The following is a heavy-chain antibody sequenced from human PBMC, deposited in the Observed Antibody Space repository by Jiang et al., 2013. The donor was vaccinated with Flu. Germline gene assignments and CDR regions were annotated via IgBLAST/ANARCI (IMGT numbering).Heavy chain of an antibody. J-gene: IGHJ2*01. V-gene: IGHV3-23*04. CDR2: ISGSYNNA. D-gene: IGHD1-1*01. CDR1: GFTFSNYA. Sequence: VQLVESGGGLVQPGGSLRLSCAASGFTFSNYAMTWVRQTPGKGLEWVSDISGSYNNAYYADSVKGRFTISRDNSKNTLYLQMNNLRAEDTAVYYCAKDSGTGINWYLDLWGRGTLVTVSS. CDR3: AKDSGTGINWYLDL.